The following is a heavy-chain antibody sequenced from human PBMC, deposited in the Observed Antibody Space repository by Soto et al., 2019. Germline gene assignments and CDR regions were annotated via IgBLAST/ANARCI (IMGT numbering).Heavy chain of an antibody. CDR3: AKARDGYYYYGMDV. CDR1: GFTFDDYT. V-gene: IGHV3-43*01. Sequence: GGSLRLSCAASGFTFDDYTMHWVRQAPGKGLEWVSLISWDGGSTYYADSVKGRFTISRDNSKNSLYLQMNSLRTEDTALYYCAKARDGYYYYGMDVWGQGTTVTVS. CDR2: ISWDGGST. J-gene: IGHJ6*02.